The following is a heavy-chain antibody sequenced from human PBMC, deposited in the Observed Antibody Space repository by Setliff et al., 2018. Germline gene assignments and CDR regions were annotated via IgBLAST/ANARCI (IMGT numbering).Heavy chain of an antibody. V-gene: IGHV3-30*01. J-gene: IGHJ4*02. Sequence: LRLSCAASGFIFSNYAMHWVRQAPGKGLEWVALISYDASNKYYADSVKGRFTISRDNSKNTLYVQMNNLRAEDTAVYYCARDRHVLSSTWDIYSFDYWGQGTLVTVSS. CDR1: GFIFSNYA. CDR2: ISYDASNK. CDR3: ARDRHVLSSTWDIYSFDY. D-gene: IGHD6-13*01.